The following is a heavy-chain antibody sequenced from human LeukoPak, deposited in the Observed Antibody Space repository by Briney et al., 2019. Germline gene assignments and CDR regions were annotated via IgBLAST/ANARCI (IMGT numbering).Heavy chain of an antibody. CDR2: IKQDGSEK. CDR1: GLTFSSYW. V-gene: IGHV3-7*01. CDR3: ARDGGSSWYYYYYGMDV. D-gene: IGHD6-13*01. J-gene: IGHJ6*02. Sequence: PGGSLRISCAASGLTFSSYWMSWVRQAPGKGLEWVANIKQDGSEKYYVDSVKGRFTISRDNAKNSLYLQMNSLRAEDTAVYYCARDGGSSWYYYYYGMDVWGQGTTVTVSS.